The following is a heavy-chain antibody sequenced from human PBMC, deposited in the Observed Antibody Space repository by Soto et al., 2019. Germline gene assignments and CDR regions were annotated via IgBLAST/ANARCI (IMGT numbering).Heavy chain of an antibody. Sequence: QVQLVQSGGGVVQPGRSLRLSCEVSGFSLSIYGMHWVRRARGKGLEGVAVIWYEGITKNYADSVKGRFTISRDSSKNMVYLQMDSLKVEDTAVYYCARDVDRTSHLNWFDPWGQGVMVTVSS. CDR2: IWYEGITK. D-gene: IGHD5-12*01. J-gene: IGHJ5*02. CDR1: GFSLSIYG. CDR3: ARDVDRTSHLNWFDP. V-gene: IGHV3-33*01.